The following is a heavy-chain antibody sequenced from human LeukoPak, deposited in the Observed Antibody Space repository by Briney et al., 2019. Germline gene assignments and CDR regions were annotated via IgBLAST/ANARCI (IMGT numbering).Heavy chain of an antibody. D-gene: IGHD3-10*01. Sequence: SETLSLTCSVSGGSISKYYWSWIRQPPGKGLEWIGYNYHSGSTNYNPSLNSRVTISVDTSGNQFSLKLSSVTAADTAVYYCARHHFGSGSWLFDLWGQGILVTVSS. CDR3: ARHHFGSGSWLFDL. V-gene: IGHV4-59*08. CDR2: NYHSGST. J-gene: IGHJ5*02. CDR1: GGSISKYY.